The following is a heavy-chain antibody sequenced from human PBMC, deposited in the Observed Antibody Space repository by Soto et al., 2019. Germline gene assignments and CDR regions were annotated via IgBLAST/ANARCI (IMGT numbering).Heavy chain of an antibody. CDR1: GFTFSSYA. V-gene: IGHV3-30-3*01. CDR2: ISYDGSNK. Sequence: QVQLVESGGGVVQPGRSLRLCCAASGFTFSSYAMHWVRQAPGKGLEWVAVISYDGSNKYYADSVKGRFTISRDNSKNTLYLQMNSLRAEDTAVYYCARDQSGSGGYLFWGQGTLVTVSS. D-gene: IGHD3-10*01. J-gene: IGHJ4*02. CDR3: ARDQSGSGGYLF.